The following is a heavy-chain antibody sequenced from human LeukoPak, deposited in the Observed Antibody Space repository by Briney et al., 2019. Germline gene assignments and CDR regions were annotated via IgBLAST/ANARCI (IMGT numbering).Heavy chain of an antibody. CDR3: ARERPIVVVVAATDLDY. Sequence: VASVKVSCKASGGTFSSYAISWVRQAPGQGHEWMGGIIPIFGTANYAQKFQGRVTITADESTSTAYMELSSLRSEDTAVYYCARERPIVVVVAATDLDYWGQGTLVTVSS. J-gene: IGHJ4*02. CDR1: GGTFSSYA. D-gene: IGHD2-15*01. V-gene: IGHV1-69*13. CDR2: IIPIFGTA.